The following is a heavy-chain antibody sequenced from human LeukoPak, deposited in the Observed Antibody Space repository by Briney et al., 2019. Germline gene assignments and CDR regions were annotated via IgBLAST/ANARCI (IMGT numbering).Heavy chain of an antibody. Sequence: GGSLRLSCAASGFTVSSNYMSWVRQAPGKGLEWVSVIYSGGSTYYADSVKGRFTISRDNSKNTLYLQMNSLRAEDTAMYFCARRMPGDAFDVWGQGTMVTVSS. V-gene: IGHV3-66*04. D-gene: IGHD2-2*01. CDR1: GFTVSSNY. CDR2: IYSGGST. CDR3: ARRMPGDAFDV. J-gene: IGHJ3*01.